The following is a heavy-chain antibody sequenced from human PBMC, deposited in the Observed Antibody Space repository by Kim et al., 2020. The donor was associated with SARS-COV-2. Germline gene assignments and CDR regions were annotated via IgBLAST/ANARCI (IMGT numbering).Heavy chain of an antibody. J-gene: IGHJ4*02. CDR2: INPNSGDT. CDR3: ARLQYYYDSVTSSHFDY. D-gene: IGHD3-22*01. CDR1: GYTFTDYY. Sequence: ASVKVSCKASGYTFTDYYIHWVRQAPGQGLEWMGCINPNSGDTNYAQKFQGWVTMTRDTSIRTAYMELNRLRSDDTAVYYCARLQYYYDSVTSSHFDYWGQGTLVTVSS. V-gene: IGHV1-2*04.